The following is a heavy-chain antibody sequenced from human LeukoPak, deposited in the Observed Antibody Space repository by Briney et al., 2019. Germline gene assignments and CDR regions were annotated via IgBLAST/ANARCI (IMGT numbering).Heavy chain of an antibody. J-gene: IGHJ4*02. CDR2: ISSSSTTI. CDR1: GFTFSSYS. CDR3: ARDLYF. D-gene: IGHD2-15*01. Sequence: RSGGSLRLSYVVSGFTFSSYSMNWVRQAPGKGLEWISYISSSSTTIYYADSVKGRFTISRDNAKNSLYLQMNSLRDEDTAVYYCARDLYFWGQGTLVTVSS. V-gene: IGHV3-48*02.